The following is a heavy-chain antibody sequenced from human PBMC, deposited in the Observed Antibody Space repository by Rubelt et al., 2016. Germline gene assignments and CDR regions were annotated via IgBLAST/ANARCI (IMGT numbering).Heavy chain of an antibody. CDR3: ARYYYTPRGYDY. D-gene: IGHD3-10*01. J-gene: IGHJ4*02. Sequence: QVQLQESGPGLVKPSETLSLTCTVSGGSFTTYYWSWIRQPPGKGLEWIGFIYSSGSTNYNPSLKTRVAMSVDKSENQFSLRRTSVTAADTALYFCARYYYTPRGYDYWGQGTLVTVSS. V-gene: IGHV4-59*12. CDR2: IYSSGST. CDR1: GGSFTTYY.